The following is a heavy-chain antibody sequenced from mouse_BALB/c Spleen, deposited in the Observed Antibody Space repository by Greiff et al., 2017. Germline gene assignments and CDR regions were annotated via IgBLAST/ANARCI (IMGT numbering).Heavy chain of an antibody. CDR1: GFTFSNYW. D-gene: IGHD2-1*01. Sequence: EVKVEESGGGLVQPGGSMKLSCVASGFTFSNYWMNWVRQSPEKGLEWVAEIRLKSNNYATHYAESVKGRFTISRDDSKSSVYLQMNNLRAEDTGIYYCTRNYGNYPYAMDYWGQGTSVTVSS. J-gene: IGHJ4*01. CDR2: IRLKSNNYAT. CDR3: TRNYGNYPYAMDY. V-gene: IGHV6-6*02.